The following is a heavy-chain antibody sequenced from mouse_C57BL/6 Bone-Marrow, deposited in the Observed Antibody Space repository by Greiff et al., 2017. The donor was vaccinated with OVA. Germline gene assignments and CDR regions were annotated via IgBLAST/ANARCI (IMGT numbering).Heavy chain of an antibody. D-gene: IGHD1-1*02. J-gene: IGHJ3*01. V-gene: IGHV1-59*01. CDR3: ARGVGDGAY. CDR1: GYTFTSYW. CDR2: IDPSDSYT. Sequence: QVQLQQPGAELVRPGTSVKLSCKASGYTFTSYWMHWVKQRPGQGLEWIGVIDPSDSYTNYNQKFKGKATLTVDTSSSTAYMQLSSLTSEDAAVYYGARGVGDGAYWGQGTLVTVSA.